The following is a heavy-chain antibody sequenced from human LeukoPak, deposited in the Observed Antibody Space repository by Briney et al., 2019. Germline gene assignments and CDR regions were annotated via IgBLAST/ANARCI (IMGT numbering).Heavy chain of an antibody. J-gene: IGHJ4*02. Sequence: GGSLRLSCAASGFTFSSYAMNWVRQAPGKGPEWVSGISGSGGSPYYADSVKGRFTISRDNSKNTLYLQMNSLRAEDTAVYYCAKGPVPVAGKRGGFDYWGQGTLVTVSS. V-gene: IGHV3-23*01. CDR3: AKGPVPVAGKRGGFDY. D-gene: IGHD6-19*01. CDR2: ISGSGGSP. CDR1: GFTFSSYA.